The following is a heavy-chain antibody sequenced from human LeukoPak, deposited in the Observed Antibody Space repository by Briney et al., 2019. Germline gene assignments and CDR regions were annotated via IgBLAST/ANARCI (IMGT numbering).Heavy chain of an antibody. D-gene: IGHD3-22*01. V-gene: IGHV3-53*01. CDR2: IYSGGST. Sequence: PGGSLRLSCAASGFTVSSNCMSWVRQAPGKGLEWVSVIYSGGSTYYADSVKGRFTISRDNSKNTLYLQMNSLRAEDTAVYYCAREAPKYYDSSGYYLGGGYYFDYWGQGTLVTVSS. CDR1: GFTVSSNC. CDR3: AREAPKYYDSSGYYLGGGYYFDY. J-gene: IGHJ4*02.